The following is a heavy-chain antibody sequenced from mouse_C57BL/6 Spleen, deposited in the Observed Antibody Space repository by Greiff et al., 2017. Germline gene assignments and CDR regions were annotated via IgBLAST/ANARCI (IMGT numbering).Heavy chain of an antibody. CDR3: ARRGDYVDYYAMDY. CDR1: GFSLTSYG. D-gene: IGHD2-4*01. J-gene: IGHJ4*01. V-gene: IGHV2-6*03. Sequence: VQGVESGPGLVAPSQSLSITCTVSGFSLTSYGVHWVRQPPGKGLEWLVVIWSDGSTTYNSALNSRLSISKDNAKSQVFLKMNSLQTDDTAMYYCARRGDYVDYYAMDYWGQGTSVTVSS. CDR2: IWSDGST.